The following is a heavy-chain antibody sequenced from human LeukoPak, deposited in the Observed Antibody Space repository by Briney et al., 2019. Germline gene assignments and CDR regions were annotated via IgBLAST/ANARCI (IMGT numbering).Heavy chain of an antibody. V-gene: IGHV4-59*12. D-gene: IGHD6-13*01. CDR1: GGSISSYY. J-gene: IGHJ4*02. CDR2: IYYSGST. CDR3: ARDSPTYSSSWHDY. Sequence: NPSETLSLTCTVSGGSISSYYWSWIRQPPGKGLEWIGYIYYSGSTYYNPSLKSRVTISVDTSKNQFSLKLSSVTAADTAVYYCARDSPTYSSSWHDYWGQGTLVTVSS.